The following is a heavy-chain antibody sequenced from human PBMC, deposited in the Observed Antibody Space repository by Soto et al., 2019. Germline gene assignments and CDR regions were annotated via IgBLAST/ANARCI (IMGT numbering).Heavy chain of an antibody. CDR3: ATDHSGSGGYYYFDY. CDR2: FDPEDGET. Sequence: ASVKVSCKVSGYTLTELSMHWVRQAPGKGLEWMGGFDPEDGETIYAQKFQGRVTMTEDTSTDTAYMELSSLRSEDTAVYYCATDHSGSGGYYYFDYWGQGTLVTVSS. D-gene: IGHD1-26*01. V-gene: IGHV1-24*01. J-gene: IGHJ4*02. CDR1: GYTLTELS.